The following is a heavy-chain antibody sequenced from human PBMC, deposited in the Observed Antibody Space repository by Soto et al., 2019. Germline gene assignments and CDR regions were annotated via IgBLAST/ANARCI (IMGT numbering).Heavy chain of an antibody. J-gene: IGHJ5*02. CDR1: GFSLSTSGVG. CDR2: IYWDDDK. CDR3: AHRRDLCGGDCYGLNCFDP. Sequence: SGPTLVNPTQTLTLTCTFSGFSLSTSGVGVGWIRQPPGKALEWLALIYWDDDKRYSPSLKSRLTITKDTSKNQVVLTMTNMDPVDAATYYCAHRRDLCGGDCYGLNCFDPWGQGTLVTVSS. D-gene: IGHD2-21*01. V-gene: IGHV2-5*02.